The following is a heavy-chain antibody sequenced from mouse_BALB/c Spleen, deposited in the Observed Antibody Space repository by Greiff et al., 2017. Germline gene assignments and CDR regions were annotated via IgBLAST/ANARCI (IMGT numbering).Heavy chain of an antibody. CDR3: ARQGNYWYFDV. D-gene: IGHD2-1*01. J-gene: IGHJ1*01. CDR2: INPGSSTI. V-gene: IGHV4-2*02. Sequence: EVKLLESGGGLVQPGGSLNLSCAASGFDFSRYWMSWARQAPGKGQEWIGEINPGSSTINYTPSLKDKFIISRDNAKNTLYLQMSKVRSEDTALYYCARQGNYWYFDVWGAGTTVTVSS. CDR1: GFDFSRYW.